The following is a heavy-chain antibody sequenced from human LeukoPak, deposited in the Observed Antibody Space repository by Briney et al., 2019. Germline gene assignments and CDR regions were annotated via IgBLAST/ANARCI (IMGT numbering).Heavy chain of an antibody. V-gene: IGHV4-39*07. CDR2: IYYSGSP. CDR3: AREVPPLGS. J-gene: IGHJ5*02. Sequence: SETLSLTCTVSGGSITSSSYYWGWIRQPPGKGLEWIGSIYYSGSPYYNPSLKSRVTISLDTSKKQFSLKLSSVTAADTAVYYCAREVPPLGSWGQGTLVTVSS. D-gene: IGHD3-16*01. CDR1: GGSITSSSYY.